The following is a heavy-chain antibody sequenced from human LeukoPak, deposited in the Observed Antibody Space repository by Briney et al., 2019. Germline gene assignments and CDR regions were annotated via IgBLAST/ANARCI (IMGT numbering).Heavy chain of an antibody. CDR1: GGSISSYY. Sequence: SETLSLTCTVSGGSISSYYWSWIRQPPGKGLEWIGYIYYSGSTNYNPSLKSRVTISADTSKNQFSLKLSSVTAADTAVYYCARMSSGYPYYFDYWGQGTLVTVSS. J-gene: IGHJ4*02. CDR3: ARMSSGYPYYFDY. V-gene: IGHV4-59*01. D-gene: IGHD3-22*01. CDR2: IYYSGST.